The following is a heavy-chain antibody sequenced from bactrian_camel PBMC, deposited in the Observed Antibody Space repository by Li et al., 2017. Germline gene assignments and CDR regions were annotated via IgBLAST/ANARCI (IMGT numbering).Heavy chain of an antibody. CDR2: ITNGDYT. CDR1: GYTYSSMC. V-gene: IGHV3S53*01. J-gene: IGHJ6*01. Sequence: HVQLVESGGGSVQAGGSLRLSCAASGYTYSSMCMGWYRQAPGNEYEMVATITNGDYTRYSDSAKGRFTISYDGAKNTVYLQMNSLKPEDTAVYYCAADLPPYGTSCPGSLGYWGQGTQVTVS. CDR3: AADLPPYGTSCPGSLGY. D-gene: IGHD6*01.